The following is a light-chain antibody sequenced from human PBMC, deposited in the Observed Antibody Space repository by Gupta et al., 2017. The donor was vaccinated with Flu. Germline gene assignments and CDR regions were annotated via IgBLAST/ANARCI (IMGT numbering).Light chain of an antibody. CDR2: ENK. CDR1: SNDVGSYNL. V-gene: IGLV2-23*01. Sequence: QSALTQPASVSGSPGQSITISCTGTSNDVGSYNLVSWYQQHPGKVPKLMIYENKKRPSGVSNRFSGSKSGKTASLTISGLQAEDEADYYCCSYATARGVFGGGTKVTVL. CDR3: CSYATARGV. J-gene: IGLJ2*01.